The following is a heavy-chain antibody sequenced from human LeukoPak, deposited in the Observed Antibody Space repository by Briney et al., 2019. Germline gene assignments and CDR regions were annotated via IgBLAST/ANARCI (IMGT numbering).Heavy chain of an antibody. CDR3: ARRGFEYCSGGSCYYFDY. Sequence: SETLSLTCTVSGGSISGSSYYWGWIRQPPGKGLEWIGSIYYSGSTYYNPSLKSRVTISVDTSKNQFSLKLNSVTATDTAVYYCARRGFEYCSGGSCYYFDYWGQGTLVTVSS. D-gene: IGHD2-15*01. CDR2: IYYSGST. V-gene: IGHV4-39*01. J-gene: IGHJ4*02. CDR1: GGSISGSSYY.